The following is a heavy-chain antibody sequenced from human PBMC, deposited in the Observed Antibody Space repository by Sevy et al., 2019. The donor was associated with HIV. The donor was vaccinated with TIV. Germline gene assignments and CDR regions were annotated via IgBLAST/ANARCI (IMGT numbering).Heavy chain of an antibody. Sequence: SVKVSCKASGGTFSSYAISWVRQAPGQGLEWMGRIIPIFGTANYAQKFQGRVTITADESTSTAYMELSSLRSEDTAVYYCARDSLISGGTLGPDYWGQGTLVTVSS. D-gene: IGHD1-26*01. V-gene: IGHV1-69*13. CDR2: IIPIFGTA. J-gene: IGHJ4*02. CDR3: ARDSLISGGTLGPDY. CDR1: GGTFSSYA.